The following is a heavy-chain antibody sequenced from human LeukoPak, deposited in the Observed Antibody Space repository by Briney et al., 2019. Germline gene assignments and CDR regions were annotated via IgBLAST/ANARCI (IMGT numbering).Heavy chain of an antibody. J-gene: IGHJ4*02. V-gene: IGHV4-34*01. CDR2: INHSGST. D-gene: IGHD1-26*01. Sequence: SETLSLTCAVYGGSFSGYYWSWIRQPPGKGLEWIGEINHSGSTYYNPSLKSRVTISVDTSKSQFSLKLSSVTAADTAVYYCARVEIEGSYYFDYWGQGTLVTVSS. CDR1: GGSFSGYY. CDR3: ARVEIEGSYYFDY.